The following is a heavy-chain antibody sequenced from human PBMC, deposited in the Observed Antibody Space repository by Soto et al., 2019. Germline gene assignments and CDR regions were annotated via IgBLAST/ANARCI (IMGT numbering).Heavy chain of an antibody. D-gene: IGHD3-22*01. J-gene: IGHJ4*02. CDR3: AHGLAYYDSSGYPYFDY. V-gene: IGHV2-5*01. CDR2: IYWNDDK. CDR1: GFSLSTSGVG. Sequence: QITLKESGPTLVKTTQTLTLTCTFSGFSLSTSGVGVGWIRQPPGKALEWLALIYWNDDKRYSPSLKSRLTITKDTSKNQVVLTTTNMDPVDTATYYCAHGLAYYDSSGYPYFDYWGQGTLVTVSS.